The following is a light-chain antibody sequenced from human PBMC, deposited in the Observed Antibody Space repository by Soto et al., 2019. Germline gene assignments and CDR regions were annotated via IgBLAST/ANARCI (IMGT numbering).Light chain of an antibody. CDR2: WAS. V-gene: IGKV4-1*01. J-gene: IGKJ1*01. CDR3: QQYYSPPWT. CDR1: QSVLYSSNNKNY. Sequence: DIVMTQSPDSLAVSLGERATINCKSSQSVLYSSNNKNYLVWYQQKPGQPPKLLIYWASTRASGVPDRFSGSGSGTDFTLTISSLQAEDVAVYYCQQYYSPPWTFGQGTKVEIK.